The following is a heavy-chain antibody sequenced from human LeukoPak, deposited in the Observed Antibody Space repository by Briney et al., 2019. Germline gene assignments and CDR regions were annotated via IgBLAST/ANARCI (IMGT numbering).Heavy chain of an antibody. D-gene: IGHD3-10*01. J-gene: IGHJ4*02. CDR1: GLTFSSYG. CDR3: ANAEVERMVRGVINLRRFDY. Sequence: GGFLRLSCAASGLTFSSYGMHWVRQAPGKGLEWVAVISYDGSNKYYADSVKGRFTISRDNSKNTLYLQMNSLRAEDTAVYYCANAEVERMVRGVINLRRFDYWGQGTLVTVSS. V-gene: IGHV3-30*18. CDR2: ISYDGSNK.